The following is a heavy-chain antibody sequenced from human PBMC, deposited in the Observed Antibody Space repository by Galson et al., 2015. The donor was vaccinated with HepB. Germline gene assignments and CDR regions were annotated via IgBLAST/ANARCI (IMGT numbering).Heavy chain of an antibody. Sequence: SVKVSCKASGYTFTSYGISWVRQAPGQGLEWMGWISAYNGNTNYAQKLQGRVTMTTDTSTSTAYMELSSLTSEDTAVYYCARGRGGCGGDCYSASWFDPWGQGTLVTVSS. D-gene: IGHD2-21*01. CDR3: ARGRGGCGGDCYSASWFDP. V-gene: IGHV1-18*01. CDR1: GYTFTSYG. J-gene: IGHJ5*02. CDR2: ISAYNGNT.